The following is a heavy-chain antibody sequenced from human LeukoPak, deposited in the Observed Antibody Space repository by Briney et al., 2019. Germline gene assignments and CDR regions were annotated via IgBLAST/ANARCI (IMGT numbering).Heavy chain of an antibody. Sequence: GASVKVSCKASGGTFSSYAISWVRQAPGQGLEWMGGIIPIFGTANYAQKFQGRATMTRDMSASTVYMELSSLRFEDTAVYYCARGHGSGYTNWFDPWGQGTLVTVSS. CDR1: GGTFSSYA. CDR2: IIPIFGTA. V-gene: IGHV1-69*05. D-gene: IGHD3-10*01. CDR3: ARGHGSGYTNWFDP. J-gene: IGHJ5*02.